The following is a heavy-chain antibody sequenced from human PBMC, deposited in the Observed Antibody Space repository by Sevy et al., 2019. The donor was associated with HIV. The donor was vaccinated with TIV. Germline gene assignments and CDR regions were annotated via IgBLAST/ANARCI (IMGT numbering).Heavy chain of an antibody. J-gene: IGHJ6*02. CDR1: GFTFSSYA. D-gene: IGHD2-15*01. CDR3: AKGYCSGGSCPRDYYYYGMDV. V-gene: IGHV3-23*01. Sequence: GGSLRLSCAASGFTFSSYAMNWVRQAPGKGLEWVSSINAISSNIYYADSVEGRFTISRHNSKNTLYLQMNSLRADDTAVYYCAKGYCSGGSCPRDYYYYGMDVWGQGTTVTVSS. CDR2: INAISSNI.